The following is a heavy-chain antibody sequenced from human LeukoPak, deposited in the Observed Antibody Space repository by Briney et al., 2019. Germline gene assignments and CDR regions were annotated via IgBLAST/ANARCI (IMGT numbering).Heavy chain of an antibody. J-gene: IGHJ4*02. CDR2: INSSGANI. Sequence: GGSLLLSCVASGFTFSRYFMNWVRQAPGKGLEWVSSINSSGANIYYADSVKGRFVISRDNAKNSVYLQMNRLRGEDTAVYYCARGAGLDHYWGQGTLVTVSS. CDR1: GFTFSRYF. CDR3: ARGAGLDHY. V-gene: IGHV3-21*06. D-gene: IGHD3/OR15-3a*01.